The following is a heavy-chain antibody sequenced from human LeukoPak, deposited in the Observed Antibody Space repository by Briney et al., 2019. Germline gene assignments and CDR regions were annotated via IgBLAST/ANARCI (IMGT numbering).Heavy chain of an antibody. CDR2: IRYDGDNK. J-gene: IGHJ5*02. D-gene: IGHD2/OR15-2a*01. Sequence: PGGSLRLSCAASGFSFSSFGMHWVRQAPGKGLEWVAFIRYDGDNKYYADSVKGRSTISRDSSRNMLYLQMNSLRAEDTAVYYCVVITQAWGQGTLVSVSS. CDR1: GFSFSSFG. CDR3: VVITQA. V-gene: IGHV3-30*02.